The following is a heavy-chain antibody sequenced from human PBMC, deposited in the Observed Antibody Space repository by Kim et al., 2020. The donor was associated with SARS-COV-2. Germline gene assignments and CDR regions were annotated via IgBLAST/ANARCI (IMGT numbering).Heavy chain of an antibody. CDR2: ISYDGSNK. J-gene: IGHJ4*02. V-gene: IGHV3-30-3*01. D-gene: IGHD2-2*01. CDR3: ARSYQLLSSFDY. Sequence: GGSLRLSCAASGFTFSSGFTFSTYAMHWVRQAPGKGLEWVAVISYDGSNKYYADSVQGRFTISRDNSKNTLYLQMNSLRAEETAVYYCARSYQLLSSFDYWGQGTLVTVSS. CDR1: GFTFSSGFTFSTYA.